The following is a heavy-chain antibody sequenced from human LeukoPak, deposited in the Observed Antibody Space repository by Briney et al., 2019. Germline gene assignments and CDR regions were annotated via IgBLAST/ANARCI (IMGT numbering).Heavy chain of an antibody. CDR3: AKGFRYFDY. CDR2: IGGSGGST. V-gene: IGHV3-23*01. Sequence: GGSLRLSCAASGFTFSTYAMSWVRQAPGKGLEWVSGIGGSGGSTYYADSVKGRFTISRDSSKNTLYLQMNSLTAEDTAVYYCAKGFRYFDYWGQGTLVTVSS. D-gene: IGHD2/OR15-2a*01. J-gene: IGHJ4*02. CDR1: GFTFSTYA.